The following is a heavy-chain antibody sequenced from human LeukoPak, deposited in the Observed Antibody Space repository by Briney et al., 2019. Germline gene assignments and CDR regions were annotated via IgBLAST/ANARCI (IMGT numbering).Heavy chain of an antibody. CDR2: IHYRGTT. V-gene: IGHV4-61*01. J-gene: IGHJ4*02. Sequence: SQTLSLTCTVSGGSISSGSYYWNWIRQSPGKGLEWLGNIHYRGTTNYNPSLKSRVTLSLDTSKSQFVLKVTSVTAADTAVYYCARDEHGDFQGFDYWGQGTRVTVSS. D-gene: IGHD4-17*01. CDR1: GGSISSGSYY. CDR3: ARDEHGDFQGFDY.